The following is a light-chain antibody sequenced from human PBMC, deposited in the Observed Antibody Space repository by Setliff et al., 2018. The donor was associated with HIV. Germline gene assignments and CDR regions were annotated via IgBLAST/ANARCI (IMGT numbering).Light chain of an antibody. V-gene: IGLV2-11*01. CDR3: CSYGGNSVSYV. J-gene: IGLJ1*01. CDR1: SSNIGTYNY. CDR2: DVT. Sequence: QSALTQTRSVSGSPGQAVTISCTGTSSNIGTYNYASWYQQHPGKAPKLMIYDVTKRPSGVSDRFSGSKSGNTASLTISGLQAEDEADYYCCSYGGNSVSYVFGTGTKV.